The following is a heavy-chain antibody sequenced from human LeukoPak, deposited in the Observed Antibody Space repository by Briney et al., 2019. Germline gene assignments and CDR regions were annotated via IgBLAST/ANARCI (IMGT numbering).Heavy chain of an antibody. J-gene: IGHJ5*02. Sequence: GASVKVSCKASGYTFTSYDINWVRQATGQGLEWMGWMNPNSGNTGYAQKFQGRVTITRNTSISTAYMELNSLRSEDTAVYYCARTMAVAGTGGFDPWGQGTLVTVSS. CDR3: ARTMAVAGTGGFDP. CDR2: MNPNSGNT. V-gene: IGHV1-8*03. CDR1: GYTFTSYD. D-gene: IGHD6-19*01.